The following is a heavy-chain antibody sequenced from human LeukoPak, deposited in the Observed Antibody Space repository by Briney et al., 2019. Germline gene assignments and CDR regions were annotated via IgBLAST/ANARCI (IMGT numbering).Heavy chain of an antibody. CDR3: ARSEARAGTFSFDY. D-gene: IGHD6-13*01. CDR1: GGSISSGDYY. Sequence: PSQTLSLTCTVSGGSISSGDYYWHWFRQPPGKGLEWIGYIYYSGSTYCNPSLKSRVTVSVDTSKNQFSLKLSSVTAADTAVYYCARSEARAGTFSFDYWGQGTLVTVSS. V-gene: IGHV4-30-4*08. J-gene: IGHJ4*02. CDR2: IYYSGST.